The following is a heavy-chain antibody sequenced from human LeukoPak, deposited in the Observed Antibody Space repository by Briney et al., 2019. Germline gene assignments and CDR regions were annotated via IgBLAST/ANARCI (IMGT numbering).Heavy chain of an antibody. J-gene: IGHJ4*02. V-gene: IGHV1-69*05. D-gene: IGHD5-18*01. CDR2: IIPIFGTA. Sequence: ASVKVSCKASGGTFSSYAISWVRQAPGQGLEWMGRIIPIFGTANYAQKFQGRVTITTDESTSTAYMELSSLRSEDTAVYYCARGPLYSYAGLGDWYFDYWGQGTLVTVSS. CDR3: ARGPLYSYAGLGDWYFDY. CDR1: GGTFSSYA.